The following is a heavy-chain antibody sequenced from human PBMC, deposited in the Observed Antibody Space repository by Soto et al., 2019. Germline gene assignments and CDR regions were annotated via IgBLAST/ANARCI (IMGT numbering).Heavy chain of an antibody. J-gene: IGHJ5*02. Sequence: GGALILSCAASGFTFSDYYMSWILQAPGKGLEWVSYISTSSSTIYYADSVKGRFTISRDNAKNSLFLQMNSLSDEDTAVYYCASAKLNSMNWFDPWGQGTLFTVSS. CDR1: GFTFSDYY. V-gene: IGHV3-11*04. CDR2: ISTSSSTI. CDR3: ASAKLNSMNWFDP. D-gene: IGHD1-26*01.